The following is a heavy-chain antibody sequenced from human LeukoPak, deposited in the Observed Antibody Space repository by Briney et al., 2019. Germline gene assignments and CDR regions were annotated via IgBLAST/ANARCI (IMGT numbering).Heavy chain of an antibody. V-gene: IGHV1-2*06. CDR3: AREVFSGIAVAEVFDY. J-gene: IGHJ4*02. D-gene: IGHD6-19*01. CDR2: INPNSGGT. CDR1: GYTFTGYY. Sequence: ASVKVSCKASGYTFTGYYMHWVRQAPGQGLEWMGRINPNSGGTNYARKFQGRVTMTRDTSISTAYMELSRLRSDDTAVYYCAREVFSGIAVAEVFDYWGQGTLVTVSS.